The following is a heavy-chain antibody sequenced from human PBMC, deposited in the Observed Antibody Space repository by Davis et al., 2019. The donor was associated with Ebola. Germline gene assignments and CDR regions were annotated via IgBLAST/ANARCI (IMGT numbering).Heavy chain of an antibody. CDR1: GFAFSNYA. V-gene: IGHV3-23*01. D-gene: IGHD3-10*01. Sequence: GESLKISCAAAGFAFSNYAMSWVRQAPGKGLEWVSGITASGVSTFYADSVRGRFTISRDNAKNSLYLQMNSLRAEDTAVYYCARVWFEKVAGPFDLWGQGTLVTVSS. CDR2: ITASGVST. J-gene: IGHJ5*02. CDR3: ARVWFEKVAGPFDL.